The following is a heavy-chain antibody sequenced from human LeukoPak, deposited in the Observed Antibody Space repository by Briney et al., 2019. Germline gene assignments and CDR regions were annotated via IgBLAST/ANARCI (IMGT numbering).Heavy chain of an antibody. Sequence: GGSLRLSCAASGFTFSDYYMSWIRQAPGKGLEWVSYISSSGSTIYYADSVKGRFTISRDNAKSSLYLQMNSLRAEDTAVYYCARDCSSTSSYYYYYMDVWGKGTTVTVSS. J-gene: IGHJ6*03. CDR2: ISSSGSTI. V-gene: IGHV3-11*04. D-gene: IGHD2-2*01. CDR1: GFTFSDYY. CDR3: ARDCSSTSSYYYYYMDV.